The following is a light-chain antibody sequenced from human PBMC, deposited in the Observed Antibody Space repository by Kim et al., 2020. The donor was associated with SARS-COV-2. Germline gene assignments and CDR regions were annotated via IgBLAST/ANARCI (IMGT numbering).Light chain of an antibody. J-gene: IGKJ4*01. CDR3: QQRGNWPPALT. CDR2: DAA. V-gene: IGKV3-11*01. Sequence: PGESATLSCKASHNVDISLAWYQQTPGQAPRLLIYDAAIRAAGIPDRFSASGSGTDFTRTIASLAPEDFAVYYCQQRGNWPPALTFGEGTKVDIK. CDR1: HNVDIS.